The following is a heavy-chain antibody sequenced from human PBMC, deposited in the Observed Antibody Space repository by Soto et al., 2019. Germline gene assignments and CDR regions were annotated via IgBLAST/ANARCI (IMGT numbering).Heavy chain of an antibody. Sequence: QVQLVESGGGVVQPGRSLRLSCAASGFTFSSYGMHWVRQAPGKGLEWVAVISYDGSNKYYADSVKGRFTISRDNSKNTLYLQMNSLRAEDTAVYYCAKGLVVPAAMPPFDYWGQGTLVTVSS. D-gene: IGHD2-2*01. V-gene: IGHV3-30*18. CDR1: GFTFSSYG. CDR2: ISYDGSNK. CDR3: AKGLVVPAAMPPFDY. J-gene: IGHJ4*02.